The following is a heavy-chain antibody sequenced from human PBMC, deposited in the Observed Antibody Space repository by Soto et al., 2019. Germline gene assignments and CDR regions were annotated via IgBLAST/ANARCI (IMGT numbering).Heavy chain of an antibody. J-gene: IGHJ4*02. CDR2: IIPICGTA. V-gene: IGHV1-69*01. CDR1: GGTFRSSA. CDR3: ARGSYSDY. D-gene: IGHD1-26*01. Sequence: QVQLVQSGAEVKKPGSSVKVSCKASGGTFRSSAISWVRKAPGQGLEWMGGIIPICGTANYAQKFQVRVTITADESTSAAYLELRGLMSEYGAVYYGARGSYSDYWGQGTLFTFSS.